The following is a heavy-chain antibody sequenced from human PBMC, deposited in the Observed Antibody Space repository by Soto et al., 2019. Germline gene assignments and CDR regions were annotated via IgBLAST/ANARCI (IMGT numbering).Heavy chain of an antibody. J-gene: IGHJ4*02. Sequence: EVQLLESGGGLVQPGGSLRLSCAASGFTFSNYAMSWVRQAPGKGLEWVSAISGSGASTYYADTVKGRFTISRDNSKNTLYLQMNSLRAEDTAVYYCAKEYCASTSCNFAHWGQGTLVTVSS. CDR1: GFTFSNYA. V-gene: IGHV3-23*01. CDR3: AKEYCASTSCNFAH. CDR2: ISGSGAST. D-gene: IGHD2-2*01.